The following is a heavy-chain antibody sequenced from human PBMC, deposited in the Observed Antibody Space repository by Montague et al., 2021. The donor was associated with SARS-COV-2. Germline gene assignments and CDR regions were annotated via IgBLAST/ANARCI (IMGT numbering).Heavy chain of an antibody. V-gene: IGHV4-39*06. CDR2: MYYSGST. J-gene: IGHJ6*02. CDR3: AGNDIVHRGVTKGMDA. D-gene: IGHD3-10*01. Sequence: SETLSLTCTVSGGSISSSNYYWGWIRQPPGKGLEWIGNMYYSGSTYYNPSLKSRVTISIDKSKNQFTLKLGSVTAADTAGYYCAGNDIVHRGVTKGMDAWGQGTTVTVSS. CDR1: GGSISSSNYY.